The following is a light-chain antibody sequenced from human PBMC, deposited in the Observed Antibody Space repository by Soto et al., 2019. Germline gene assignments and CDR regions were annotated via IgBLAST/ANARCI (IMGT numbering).Light chain of an antibody. CDR2: GAS. CDR3: QQYET. V-gene: IGKV3-20*01. J-gene: IGKJ2*01. Sequence: DIVLTQSPGTLSLSPGERATLSCRASQSVSSSYLAWDQQKPGQAPRLLIYGASSRATGIPDRFSGSGSGTDFTLTISKLEPEDFAVYYCQQYETFGQGTKLEIK. CDR1: QSVSSSY.